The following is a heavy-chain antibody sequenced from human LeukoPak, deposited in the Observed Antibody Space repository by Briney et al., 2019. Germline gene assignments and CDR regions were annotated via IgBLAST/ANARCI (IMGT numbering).Heavy chain of an antibody. Sequence: SETLSLTCAVSGYSISGGYYWGWIRQPPGKGLEWIGSIYHSGSTYYNPSLKSRVTISVGTSKNQFSLKLSSVTAADTAVYYCARSVRGEDYWGQGTLVTVSS. CDR1: GYSISGGYY. CDR3: ARSVRGEDY. D-gene: IGHD3-10*01. CDR2: IYHSGST. V-gene: IGHV4-38-2*01. J-gene: IGHJ4*02.